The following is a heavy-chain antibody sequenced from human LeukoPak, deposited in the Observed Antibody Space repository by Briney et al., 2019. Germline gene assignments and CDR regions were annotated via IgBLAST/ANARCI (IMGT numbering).Heavy chain of an antibody. Sequence: SETLSLTCTVSGGSISSSSYYWGWIRQPPGKGLEWIGSIYYSGSTYYNPSLKSRVTISVDTSKNQFSLKLSSVTAADTAVYYCARVLGWGAYYGMDVWGQGTTVTVSS. CDR3: ARVLGWGAYYGMDV. J-gene: IGHJ6*02. D-gene: IGHD1-26*01. CDR2: IYYSGST. V-gene: IGHV4-39*07. CDR1: GGSISSSSYY.